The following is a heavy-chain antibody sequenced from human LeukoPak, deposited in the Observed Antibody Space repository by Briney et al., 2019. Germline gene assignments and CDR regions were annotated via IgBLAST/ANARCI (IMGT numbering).Heavy chain of an antibody. V-gene: IGHV3-23*01. CDR2: ISGSGGST. Sequence: PGGSLRLSCAASGFAFSSYAMSWVRQAPGKGLEWVSAISGSGGSTYYADSVKGRFTISRDNSKNTLYLQMNSLRAEDTAVYYCAKGGNWNGLNYFDYWGQGTLVTVSP. CDR1: GFAFSSYA. D-gene: IGHD1-1*01. J-gene: IGHJ4*02. CDR3: AKGGNWNGLNYFDY.